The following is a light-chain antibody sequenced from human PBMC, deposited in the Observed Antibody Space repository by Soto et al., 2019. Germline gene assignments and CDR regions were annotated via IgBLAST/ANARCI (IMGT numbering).Light chain of an antibody. CDR3: CSYAGSYTRV. Sequence: QSALTQPRSVSGSPGQSVTISCTGSSSDVGGYNYVSWYQQHPGKAPKVIIHDVTRRPSGVPDRFSGSKSGNTASLTISGLQAEDEADYYCCSYAGSYTRVFGGGTKLTV. J-gene: IGLJ3*02. CDR1: SSDVGGYNY. V-gene: IGLV2-11*01. CDR2: DVT.